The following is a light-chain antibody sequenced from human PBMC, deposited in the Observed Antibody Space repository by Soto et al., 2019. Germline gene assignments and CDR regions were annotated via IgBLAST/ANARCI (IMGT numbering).Light chain of an antibody. CDR2: DAS. V-gene: IGKV3-20*01. Sequence: EIVLTQSPGTLSLSPGERATLSCRASQSVSSRYLAWYQQKPGQAPRLLIYDASNRATGIPDRFSGSVSGTDFTITISRLEPEDFAVYYCQQYVTSPPRYTFGQGTKLDIK. J-gene: IGKJ2*01. CDR3: QQYVTSPPRYT. CDR1: QSVSSRY.